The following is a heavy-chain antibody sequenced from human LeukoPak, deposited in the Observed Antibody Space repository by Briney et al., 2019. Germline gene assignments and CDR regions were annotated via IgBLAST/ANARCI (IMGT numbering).Heavy chain of an antibody. V-gene: IGHV3-21*01. D-gene: IGHD6-13*01. CDR3: ARESAAATFDY. CDR1: GFTFSSYS. CDR2: ISSSSSSYI. J-gene: IGHJ4*02. Sequence: GGSLRLSCAASGFTFSSYSMNWVRQAPGKGLEWVSSISSSSSSYIYYADSVKGRFTISRDNAKNSLYLQMNSLRAGDTAVYYCARESAAATFDYWGQGTLVTVSS.